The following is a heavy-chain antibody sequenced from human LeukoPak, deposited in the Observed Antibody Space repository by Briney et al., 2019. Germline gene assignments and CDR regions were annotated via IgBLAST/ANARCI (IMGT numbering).Heavy chain of an antibody. CDR3: ASFGYYDILTGYYILGTFDS. CDR1: GGSVSSYY. Sequence: SETLSLTCTVSGGSVSSYYWSWVRQPPGKGLEWIGSIYHSGSTYYNPSLKSRVTISVDTSKNQFSLKLSSVTAADTAVYYCASFGYYDILTGYYILGTFDSWGQGTLVTVSS. J-gene: IGHJ4*02. D-gene: IGHD3-9*01. CDR2: IYHSGST. V-gene: IGHV4-59*08.